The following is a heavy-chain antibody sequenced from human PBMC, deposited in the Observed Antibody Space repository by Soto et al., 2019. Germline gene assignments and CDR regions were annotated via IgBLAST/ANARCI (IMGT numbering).Heavy chain of an antibody. CDR1: GGSITNTDYY. Sequence: SETLSLTCSVSGGSITNTDYYWNWIRQSPGKGLEWIGSIDYSGSTYYNPSLKSRVIISADTSKNLFSLKLRSVTAADTALYFCARDGPYYYDMDVWGQGTTVTVSS. V-gene: IGHV4-30-4*01. CDR3: ARDGPYYYDMDV. CDR2: IDYSGST. J-gene: IGHJ6*02.